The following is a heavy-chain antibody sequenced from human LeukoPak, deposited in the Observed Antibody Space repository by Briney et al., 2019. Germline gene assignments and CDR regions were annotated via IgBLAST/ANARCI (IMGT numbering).Heavy chain of an antibody. CDR1: GGSISSSSYY. Sequence: SETLSLTCTVSGGSISSSSYYWGWVRQPPGKGLEWIGSIYYSGSTYYNPSLKSRVTISVDTSKNQFSLKLSSVTAADTAVYYCARHYDGVDPLGQGTLVTVSS. CDR2: IYYSGST. J-gene: IGHJ5*02. CDR3: ARHYDGVDP. V-gene: IGHV4-39*01. D-gene: IGHD3-16*01.